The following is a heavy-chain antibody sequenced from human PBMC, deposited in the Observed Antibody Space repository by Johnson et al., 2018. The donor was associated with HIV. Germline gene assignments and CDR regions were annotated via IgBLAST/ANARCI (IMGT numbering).Heavy chain of an antibody. V-gene: IGHV3-9*01. CDR1: GFTFDDYA. CDR3: AREKRWGLMITFGGPHAFDI. Sequence: VESGGGLVQPGRSLRLSCAASGFTFDDYAMHWVRQAPGKGLEWVSGIGWSSGVLAYADSVKGRFTISRDNAKDSLYLQLNRLRGEDTALYYCAREKRWGLMITFGGPHAFDIWGQGTMVTVSS. CDR2: IGWSSGVL. D-gene: IGHD3-16*01. J-gene: IGHJ3*02.